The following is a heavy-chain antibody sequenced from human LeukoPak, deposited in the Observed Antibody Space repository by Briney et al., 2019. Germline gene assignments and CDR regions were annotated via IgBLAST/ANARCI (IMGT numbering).Heavy chain of an antibody. Sequence: ASVKVSCKASGYTFTDYGINWVRQAPGQGLEWMGWISAYNGHTNYAQNLRGRVTLTTDTSTSTAYMELRSLRSDDTAVYYCARETDFWSGYYTPYYFDYWGRGTLVTVSS. D-gene: IGHD3-3*01. CDR2: ISAYNGHT. V-gene: IGHV1-18*01. CDR3: ARETDFWSGYYTPYYFDY. J-gene: IGHJ4*02. CDR1: GYTFTDYG.